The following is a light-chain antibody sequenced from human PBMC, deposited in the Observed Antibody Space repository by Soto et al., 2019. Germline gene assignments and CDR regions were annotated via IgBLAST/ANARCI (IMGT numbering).Light chain of an antibody. V-gene: IGKV3-20*01. CDR3: QQYGSSPPRT. CDR1: QSVSNDF. CDR2: GAS. J-gene: IGKJ1*01. Sequence: EIVLTQSPGILSLSPGERATLSCRASQSVSNDFLAWYQQKPGQAPRLLIYGASTRATDVPDRFSGSGSGADFTLTNSRPEPEDFAVYYCQQYGSSPPRTFGQGTKVDIK.